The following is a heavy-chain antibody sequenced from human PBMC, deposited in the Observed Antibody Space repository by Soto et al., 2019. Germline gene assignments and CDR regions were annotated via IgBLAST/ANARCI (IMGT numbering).Heavy chain of an antibody. CDR2: TYYRSKWYN. CDR3: ARETSNLYYYYYGMDV. V-gene: IGHV6-1*01. CDR1: GDSVSSNSAA. Sequence: SQTLSLTCAISGDSVSSNSAALNWIRQSPSRGLEWLGRTYYRSKWYNDYAVSVKSRITINPDTSKNQFSLQLNSVTPEDTAVYYCARETSNLYYYYYGMDVWGQGTTVTVSS. J-gene: IGHJ6*02. D-gene: IGHD1-1*01.